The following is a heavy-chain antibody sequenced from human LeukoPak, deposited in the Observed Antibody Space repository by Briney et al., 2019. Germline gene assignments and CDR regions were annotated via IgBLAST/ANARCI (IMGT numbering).Heavy chain of an antibody. D-gene: IGHD3-22*01. Sequence: SWVRQAPGKGLEWVGRIKSKTDGGTTDYAAPVKGRFTISRDDSKNTLYLQMNSLKTEDTAVYYCTTDLSGSPLMGPDSTGNPTSYGMDVWGQGTTVTVSS. CDR2: IKSKTDGGTT. V-gene: IGHV3-15*01. J-gene: IGHJ6*02. CDR3: TTDLSGSPLMGPDSTGNPTSYGMDV.